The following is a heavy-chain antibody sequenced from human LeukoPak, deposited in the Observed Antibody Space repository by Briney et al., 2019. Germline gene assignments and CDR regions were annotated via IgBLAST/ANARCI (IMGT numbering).Heavy chain of an antibody. CDR2: IYYSGST. D-gene: IGHD3-22*01. Sequence: PSETLSLTCTVSGGSISSSSYYWGWIRQPPGKGLEWIGSIYYSGSTYHNPSLKSRVTISVDTSKNQFSLKLSSVTAADTAVYYCASHDTYYYDSSSPFFDYWGQGTLVTVSS. J-gene: IGHJ4*02. V-gene: IGHV4-39*01. CDR3: ASHDTYYYDSSSPFFDY. CDR1: GGSISSSSYY.